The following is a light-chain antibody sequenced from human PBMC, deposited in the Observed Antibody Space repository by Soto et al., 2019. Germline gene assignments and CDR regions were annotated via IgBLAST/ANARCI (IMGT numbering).Light chain of an antibody. CDR1: QYIGDF. V-gene: IGKV1-39*01. CDR3: QESFFTLGT. CDR2: GAS. Sequence: DIQMTQSPSSLSASVGDRVTITCRASQYIGDFLNWYQQTPGKAPKLLIFGASNLHIGVPSRFSGSGSGTEFTLTINNLQREDFETYYCQESFFTLGTFGRGTKVDI. J-gene: IGKJ1*01.